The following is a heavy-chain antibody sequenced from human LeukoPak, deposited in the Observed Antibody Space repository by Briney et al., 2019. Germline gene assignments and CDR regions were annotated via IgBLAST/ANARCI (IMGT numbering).Heavy chain of an antibody. V-gene: IGHV3-21*01. CDR3: ARAHYYGSGGGKY. Sequence: GGSLRLSCAASGLTFSGYSMNWVRQAPGKGLEWVSSISSSSSYIYYADSVKGRFTISRDNAKNSLYLQMNSLRAEDTAVYYCARAHYYGSGGGKYWAQGTLVTVSS. J-gene: IGHJ4*02. D-gene: IGHD3-10*01. CDR2: ISSSSSYI. CDR1: GLTFSGYS.